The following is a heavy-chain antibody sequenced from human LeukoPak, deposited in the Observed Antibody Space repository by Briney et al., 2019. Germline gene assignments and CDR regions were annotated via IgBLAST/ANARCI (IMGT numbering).Heavy chain of an antibody. Sequence: GGSLRLSCAASGFTFTKYAMSWVRQAPGKRLEWVSSISASGGSTYYAASVKGRFTISRDNSRSTLYLQMNSLRADDTAVYYCSKKGQNGDYGKPDWGQGTLVTVSS. CDR3: SKKGQNGDYGKPD. CDR2: ISASGGST. CDR1: GFTFTKYA. D-gene: IGHD4-17*01. V-gene: IGHV3-23*01. J-gene: IGHJ4*02.